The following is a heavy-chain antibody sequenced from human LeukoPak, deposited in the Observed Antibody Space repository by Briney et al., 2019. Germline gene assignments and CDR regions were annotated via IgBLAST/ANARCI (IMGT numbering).Heavy chain of an antibody. CDR3: TRDREVGRYYYYYYYMDV. J-gene: IGHJ6*03. CDR2: IRSKPYGGTT. V-gene: IGHV3-49*03. D-gene: IGHD2-2*01. CDR1: GFTFGDYA. Sequence: PGGSLRLSCTAAGFTFGDYAMSWFRQAPGKGLEWAGFIRSKPYGGTTEYAASVKGRFTISRDDSKSIAYLQMNSLKTEDTAVYYCTRDREVGRYYYYYYYMDVWGKGTTVTVSS.